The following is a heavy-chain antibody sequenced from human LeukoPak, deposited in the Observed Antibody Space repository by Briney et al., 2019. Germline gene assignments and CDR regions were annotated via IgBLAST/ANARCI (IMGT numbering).Heavy chain of an antibody. CDR2: IRFDGTTT. V-gene: IGHV3-30*02. CDR3: AKDSTTAIFDY. CDR1: GFSFSDHA. J-gene: IGHJ4*02. Sequence: PGGSLRLSCGASGFSFSDHAMHWVRQAPDKGLEWVAFIRFDGTTTDYTDSVKGRFTISRDNSKNTLYLQMNSLRAEDTAVYYCAKDSTTAIFDYWGQGTLVTVSS. D-gene: IGHD1-1*01.